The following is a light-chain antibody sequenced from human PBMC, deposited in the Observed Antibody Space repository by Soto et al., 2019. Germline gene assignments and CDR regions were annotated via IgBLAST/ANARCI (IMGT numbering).Light chain of an antibody. Sequence: ERVMAQSPATLSVSPGERVTLSCRVSQSVGSNLAWYQQKPGQAPRLLIYGASTRATGIPARFSGSGSGTEFTLTISSLQSEDFAVYYCQQYDNWPPLTFGGGTKVEIK. CDR2: GAS. CDR1: QSVGSN. CDR3: QQYDNWPPLT. V-gene: IGKV3-15*01. J-gene: IGKJ4*01.